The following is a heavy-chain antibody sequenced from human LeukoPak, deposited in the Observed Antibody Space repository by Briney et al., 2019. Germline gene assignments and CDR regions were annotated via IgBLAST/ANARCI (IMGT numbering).Heavy chain of an antibody. CDR3: ARGRWGSYYDY. CDR1: GGSISSYY. Sequence: SETLSLTCTVSGGSISSYYWSWIRQPPGKGLEWIGYIYYSGSTNYNPSLKSRVTISVDTSKNQFSLKLSSVTAADTAVYYCARGRWGSYYDYWGQGALVTVSS. V-gene: IGHV4-59*01. CDR2: IYYSGST. J-gene: IGHJ4*02. D-gene: IGHD3-16*01.